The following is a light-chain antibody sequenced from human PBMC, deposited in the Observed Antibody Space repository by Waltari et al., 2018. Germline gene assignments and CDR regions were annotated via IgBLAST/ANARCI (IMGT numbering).Light chain of an antibody. CDR1: SSDVGGYNS. CDR3: SSYTSSSTWV. Sequence: SALTQPASVSGSPGQSITISCTGTSSDVGGYNSVSWYQQHPGKAPKLMIYDVSKRPSGVSNRFSGSKSGNTASLTISGLQAEDEADYYCSSYTSSSTWVFGGGTKLTVL. V-gene: IGLV2-14*01. CDR2: DVS. J-gene: IGLJ3*02.